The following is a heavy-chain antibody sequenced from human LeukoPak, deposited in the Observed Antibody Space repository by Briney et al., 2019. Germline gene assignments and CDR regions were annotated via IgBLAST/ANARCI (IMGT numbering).Heavy chain of an antibody. V-gene: IGHV4-39*02. J-gene: IGHJ4*02. CDR2: FDYSGST. D-gene: IGHD3-22*01. CDR3: VRRNSRGYYSSEYFDY. Sequence: PSETLSLTCTVSGASIRSSNYYWGWIRQPPGKGLEWIGTFDYSGSTYYNPSLKSRVSISADTAKNHFSLKLTSVTAADTAVYFCVRRNSRGYYSSEYFDYWGQGSLVAVSS. CDR1: GASIRSSNYY.